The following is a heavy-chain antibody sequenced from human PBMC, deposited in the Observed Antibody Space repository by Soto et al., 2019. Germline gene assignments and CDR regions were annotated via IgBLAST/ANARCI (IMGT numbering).Heavy chain of an antibody. D-gene: IGHD3-10*01. CDR1: GDTFSFYS. CDR2: VNPILSMS. CDR3: ATSYGSGYRAFDY. J-gene: IGHJ4*02. Sequence: QVQLVQSGAEVKRPGSSVKVSCKASGDTFSFYSINWVRQAPGLGLEWMGRVNPILSMSNYAQRFQGRVTMTGEKPTSTAYMELGGRRSGDRAMYYCATSYGSGYRAFDYGGQGALVTVSS. V-gene: IGHV1-69*04.